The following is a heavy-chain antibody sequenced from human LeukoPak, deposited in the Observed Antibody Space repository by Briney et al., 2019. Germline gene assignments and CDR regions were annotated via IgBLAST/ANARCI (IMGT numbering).Heavy chain of an antibody. CDR1: GGSISSYY. Sequence: SETLSLXCTVSGGSISSYYWSWIRQPPGKGLEWIGYIYYSGSTNYNPSLKSRVTISVDTSKNQSSLKLSSVTAADTAVYYCARGSSEAGAFDIWGQGTMVTVSS. CDR3: ARGSSEAGAFDI. J-gene: IGHJ3*02. V-gene: IGHV4-59*01. D-gene: IGHD3-22*01. CDR2: IYYSGST.